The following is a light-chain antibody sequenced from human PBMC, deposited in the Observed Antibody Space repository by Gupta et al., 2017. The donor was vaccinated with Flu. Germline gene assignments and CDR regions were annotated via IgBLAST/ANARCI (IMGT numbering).Light chain of an antibody. CDR2: EAT. CDR3: CAYAGSKNFVV. J-gene: IGLJ2*01. V-gene: IGLV2-23*02. CDR1: SSDVGSYNL. Sequence: HSALTQPAPVSGSPEQSIPISCIGTSSDVGSYNLVSWYQQHPGKAPKLLIFEATKRPSGFSDRFSGSKSGNTASLTISGLQAEDEADYYCCAYAGSKNFVVCGGGTKLTVL.